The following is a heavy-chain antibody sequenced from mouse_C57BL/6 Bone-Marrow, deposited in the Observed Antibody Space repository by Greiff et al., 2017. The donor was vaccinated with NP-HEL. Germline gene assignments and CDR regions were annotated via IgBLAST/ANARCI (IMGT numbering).Heavy chain of an antibody. J-gene: IGHJ3*01. D-gene: IGHD1-1*01. CDR1: GFTFSSYA. CDR2: ISSGGDYI. CDR3: TITTVVARFTY. Sequence: EVQGVESGEGLVKPGGSLKLSCAASGFTFSSYAMSWVRQTPEKRLEWVAYISSGGDYIYYADTVKGRFTISRDNARNTLYPQMSSLKSEDTAMYYCTITTVVARFTYWGQGTLVTVSA. V-gene: IGHV5-9-1*02.